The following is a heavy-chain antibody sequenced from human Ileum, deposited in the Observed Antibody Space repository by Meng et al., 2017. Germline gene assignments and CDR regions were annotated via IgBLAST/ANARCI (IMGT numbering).Heavy chain of an antibody. CDR2: ITYQGSAT. Sequence: GESLKISCAASGFSFSRFAMLWVRQAPGKGPEWVSFITYQGSATQYADSVKGRFTISRNNSENTLYLQVSSLRTEDTAVYYCARDQRKWELPRLNGAFDIWGQGTVVTVSS. V-gene: IGHV3-30*15. CDR3: ARDQRKWELPRLNGAFDI. J-gene: IGHJ3*02. CDR1: GFSFSRFA. D-gene: IGHD1-26*01.